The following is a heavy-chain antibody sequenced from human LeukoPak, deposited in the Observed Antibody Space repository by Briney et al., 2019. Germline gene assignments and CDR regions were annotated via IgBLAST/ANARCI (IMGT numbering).Heavy chain of an antibody. CDR1: GFTFSSYG. V-gene: IGHV3-30*18. D-gene: IGHD3-16*01. Sequence: GGSLRLSCAASGFTFSSYGMHWVRQAPGKGLEWVAVISYDGSNKYYADSVKGRFTISRDNSKNTLYLQMNSLRAEDTAVYYCAKDVRALGYYYYYMDVWGKGTTVTVSS. J-gene: IGHJ6*03. CDR2: ISYDGSNK. CDR3: AKDVRALGYYYYYMDV.